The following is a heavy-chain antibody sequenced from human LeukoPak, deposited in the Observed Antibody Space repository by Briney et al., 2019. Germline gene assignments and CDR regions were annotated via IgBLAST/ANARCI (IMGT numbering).Heavy chain of an antibody. CDR1: GGSFSGYY. V-gene: IGHV4-34*01. CDR3: ARGGEYSSSQKGYYYYYMDV. Sequence: TSETLSLTCAVYGGSFSGYYWSWIRQPPGKGLEWIGSIYYSGSTYYNPSLKSRVTISVDTSKNQFSLKLSSVTAADTAVYYCARGGEYSSSQKGYYYYYMDVWGKGTTVTVSS. CDR2: IYYSGST. D-gene: IGHD6-6*01. J-gene: IGHJ6*03.